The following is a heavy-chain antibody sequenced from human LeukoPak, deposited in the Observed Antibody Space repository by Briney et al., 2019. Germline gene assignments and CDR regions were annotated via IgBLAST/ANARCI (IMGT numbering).Heavy chain of an antibody. Sequence: PSETLSLTCAVYGGSFSGYYWSWIRQPPGKGLEWIGYIYYSGSTYYNPSLKSRVTISVDTSKNQFSLKLSSVTAADTAVYYCARDRGVVRGVHNWFDPWGQGTLVTVSS. D-gene: IGHD3-10*01. J-gene: IGHJ5*02. CDR1: GGSFSGYY. CDR3: ARDRGVVRGVHNWFDP. CDR2: IYYSGST. V-gene: IGHV4-30-4*08.